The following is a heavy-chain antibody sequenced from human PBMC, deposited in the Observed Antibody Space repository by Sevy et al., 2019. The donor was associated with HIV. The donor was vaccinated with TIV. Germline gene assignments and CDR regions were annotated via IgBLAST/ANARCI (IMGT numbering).Heavy chain of an antibody. D-gene: IGHD5-18*01. V-gene: IGHV3-66*01. Sequence: GGSLRLSCAASGFPVSSNYMSWVRQAPGKGLEWVSVMYSDGSTYHADSVKGRFTISRDNSKNTPYLQMNSLRVEDTAVYYCARGKSGYGYGLDYWGQGTLVTVSS. CDR1: GFPVSSNY. CDR3: ARGKSGYGYGLDY. J-gene: IGHJ4*02. CDR2: MYSDGST.